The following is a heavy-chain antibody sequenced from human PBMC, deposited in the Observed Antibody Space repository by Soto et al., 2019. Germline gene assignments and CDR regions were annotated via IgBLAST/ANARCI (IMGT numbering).Heavy chain of an antibody. J-gene: IGHJ5*02. V-gene: IGHV4-30-4*01. CDR1: GGSISSGDYY. Sequence: SETLSLTCTVSGGSISSGDYYWSWIRQPPGKGLEWIGYIYYSGSTYYNPSLKSRVTISVDTSKNQFSLKLSSVTAADTAVYYCAREGTFLIGYPDLNWFVPWGQGTLVTVCS. CDR3: AREGTFLIGYPDLNWFVP. CDR2: IYYSGST. D-gene: IGHD3-9*01.